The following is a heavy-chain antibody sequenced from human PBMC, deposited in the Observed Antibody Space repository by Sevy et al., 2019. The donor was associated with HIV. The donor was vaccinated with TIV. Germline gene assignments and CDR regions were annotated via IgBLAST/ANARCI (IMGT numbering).Heavy chain of an antibody. CDR1: GYSFTSYY. Sequence: ASLKVSCKASGYSFTSYYIHWVRQAPGQGLEWMGIINPSGGSTTYAQKFQGRVTMTRDTSTRTFSMELSGLRSDDTALYYCARDNPPDYWGLGTLVTVSS. V-gene: IGHV1-46*01. J-gene: IGHJ4*02. CDR3: ARDNPPDY. CDR2: INPSGGST.